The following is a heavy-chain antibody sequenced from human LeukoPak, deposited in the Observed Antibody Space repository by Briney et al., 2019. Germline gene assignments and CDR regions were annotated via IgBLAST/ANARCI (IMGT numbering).Heavy chain of an antibody. D-gene: IGHD6-6*01. CDR1: GLTFSSYS. CDR3: ARDKFGFVYSSSSFGEFDY. CDR2: ISSSSSTI. Sequence: GGSPRLSCAASGLTFSSYSMNWVRQAPGKGLEWVSYISSSSSTIYYADSVKGRFTISRDNAKNSLYLQMNSLRAEDTAVYYCARDKFGFVYSSSSFGEFDYWGQGTLVTVSS. V-gene: IGHV3-48*04. J-gene: IGHJ4*02.